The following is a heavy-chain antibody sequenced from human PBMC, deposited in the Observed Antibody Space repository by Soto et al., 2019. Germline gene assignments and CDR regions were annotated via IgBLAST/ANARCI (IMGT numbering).Heavy chain of an antibody. J-gene: IGHJ5*02. Sequence: QVQLVQSGAEVKKPGSSVKVSCKASGGTFSSYAISWARQAPGQGLEWMGGIIPIFGTANYAQKFQGRVTITADESTSTAYMELSSLRSEDTAVYYCARTARDTIFGVVIGWFDPWGQGTLVTVSS. CDR2: IIPIFGTA. CDR1: GGTFSSYA. CDR3: ARTARDTIFGVVIGWFDP. V-gene: IGHV1-69*12. D-gene: IGHD3-3*01.